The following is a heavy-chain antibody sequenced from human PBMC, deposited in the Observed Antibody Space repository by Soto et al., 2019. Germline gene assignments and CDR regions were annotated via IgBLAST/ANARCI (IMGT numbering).Heavy chain of an antibody. CDR3: VGAMTYEVAYYYYSMDV. CDR2: IRQGGNEK. J-gene: IGHJ6*02. Sequence: GGSLRLSCAASGFMFSTYLMSWVRQAPGKGLEWVANIRQGGNEKFYVDSVKGRFTISRDKAKKSLYLQMKSLRAEDTAVYYCVGAMTYEVAYYYYSMDVWGQGTTVTVSS. D-gene: IGHD2-21*01. CDR1: GFMFSTYL. V-gene: IGHV3-7*01.